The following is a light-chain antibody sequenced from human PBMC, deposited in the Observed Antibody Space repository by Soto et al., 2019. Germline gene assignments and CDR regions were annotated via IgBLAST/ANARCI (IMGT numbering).Light chain of an antibody. CDR1: QSINSHY. CDR2: STS. CDR3: QQYDNWPPLT. V-gene: IGKV3-20*01. Sequence: FVLTQSPGTLSLSPGERATLSCRASQSINSHYLAWYQQRVGQAPRLLIHSTSSRATGIPDRFSGSGSGTDFTLTISRLEPEDFAVYYCQQYDNWPPLTFGGGTKVDIK. J-gene: IGKJ4*01.